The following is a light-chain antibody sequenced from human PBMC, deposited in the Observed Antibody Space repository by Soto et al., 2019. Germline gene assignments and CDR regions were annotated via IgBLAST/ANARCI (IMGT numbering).Light chain of an antibody. J-gene: IGLJ3*02. CDR1: SGSIASNF. CDR3: QSYDGGIRV. V-gene: IGLV6-57*04. CDR2: EDN. Sequence: FMLTQPHSVSESPGKTVTISCTRSSGSIASNFVQWYQQRPGSAPTIVIYEDNRRPSGVPDRFSGSIDSSSTSASLTISGLQTEDEADYYCQSYDGGIRVFGGGTKLTVL.